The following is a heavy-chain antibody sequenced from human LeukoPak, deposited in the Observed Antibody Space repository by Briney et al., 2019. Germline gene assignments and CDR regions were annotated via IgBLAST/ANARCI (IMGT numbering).Heavy chain of an antibody. CDR1: GFAFSNAW. CDR3: ATDLLDY. J-gene: IGHJ4*02. Sequence: GGSLRLSCAASGFAFSNAWMTWVRQAPGKGLEWVGRVKTKSDGGTVAYAAPMRDRFTISRDDSEKTLYLQVNSLKTEDTAVYYCATDLLDYWGQGTLVTVSS. V-gene: IGHV3-15*05. D-gene: IGHD2-15*01. CDR2: VKTKSDGGTV.